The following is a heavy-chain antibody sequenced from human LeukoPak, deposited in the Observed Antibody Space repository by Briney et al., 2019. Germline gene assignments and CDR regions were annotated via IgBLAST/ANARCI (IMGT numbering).Heavy chain of an antibody. D-gene: IGHD5-12*01. CDR1: GFTFSSYE. J-gene: IGHJ4*02. V-gene: IGHV3-21*01. CDR3: ARVTRGGYDGYFDY. CDR2: ISTSSSYI. Sequence: GGSLRLSWAASGFTFSSYEMNWVRQAPGKGLEWVSFISTSSSYIYYADSLKGRFTISRDNAKKSLYLQINSLRAEDTAVYYCARVTRGGYDGYFDYWGQGTLVTVSS.